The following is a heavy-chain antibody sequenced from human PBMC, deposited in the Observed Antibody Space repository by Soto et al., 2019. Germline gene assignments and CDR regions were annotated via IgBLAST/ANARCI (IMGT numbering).Heavy chain of an antibody. J-gene: IGHJ3*02. V-gene: IGHV3-53*02. CDR1: GFTVSSNY. D-gene: IGHD4-17*01. CDR3: ARDRDYGDYAGFGDAFDI. CDR2: IYSGGST. Sequence: EVQLVETGGGLIQPGGSLRLSCAASGFTVSSNYMSWVRQAPGKGLEWVSVIYSGGSTYYADSVKDRFTISRDNSKNTLYLQMNSLRAEDTAVYYCARDRDYGDYAGFGDAFDIWGQGTMVTVSS.